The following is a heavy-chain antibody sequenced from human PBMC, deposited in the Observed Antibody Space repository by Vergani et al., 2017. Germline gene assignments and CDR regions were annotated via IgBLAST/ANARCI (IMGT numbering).Heavy chain of an antibody. CDR1: GFTFSSYG. V-gene: IGHV3-30*18. Sequence: QVQLVESGGGVVQPGRSLRLSCAASGFTFSSYGMHWVRQAPGKGLEWVAVISYDGSNKYYADSVKGRFTISRDNSKNTLYLQMNSLRAEDTAVYYCAKRLSGGSGSSPGGHYFDYWGQGTLVTVSS. D-gene: IGHD5-12*01. CDR3: AKRLSGGSGSSPGGHYFDY. J-gene: IGHJ4*02. CDR2: ISYDGSNK.